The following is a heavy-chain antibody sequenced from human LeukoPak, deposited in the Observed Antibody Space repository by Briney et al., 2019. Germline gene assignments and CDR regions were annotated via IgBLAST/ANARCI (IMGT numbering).Heavy chain of an antibody. Sequence: GGSLRLSCAASGFTFSSYAMSWVRQPPGKGLEWVSAISGSGGSTYYADSVKGRFTISRDNSKNTLYLQMNSLRAEDTAVYYCARVVAAVGRGALDYWGQGTLVTVSS. CDR1: GFTFSSYA. J-gene: IGHJ4*02. CDR2: ISGSGGST. V-gene: IGHV3-23*01. D-gene: IGHD6-13*01. CDR3: ARVVAAVGRGALDY.